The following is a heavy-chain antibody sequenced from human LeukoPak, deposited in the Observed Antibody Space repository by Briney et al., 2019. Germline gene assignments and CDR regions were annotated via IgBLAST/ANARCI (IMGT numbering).Heavy chain of an antibody. CDR2: IYYSGST. Sequence: SETLSLTCAVSGYSISSGYYWGWIRQPPGKGLEWIGSIYYSGSTYYNPSLKSRVTISVDTSKNQFSLKLSSVTAADTAVYYCARYGGVVVPDYWGQGTLVTVSS. V-gene: IGHV4-38-2*01. CDR3: ARYGGVVVPDY. J-gene: IGHJ4*02. D-gene: IGHD3-16*01. CDR1: GYSISSGYY.